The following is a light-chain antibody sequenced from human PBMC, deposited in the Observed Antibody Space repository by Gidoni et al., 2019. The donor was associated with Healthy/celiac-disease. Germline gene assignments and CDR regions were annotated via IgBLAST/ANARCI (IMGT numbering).Light chain of an antibody. V-gene: IGLV1-40*01. Sequence: QSVLTPPPAVSAAPGQRVTISCTGSSANIGAGYEVHWYQQHPGTAPKLLIYGHSNRPSGVPDRFSGSKSGTSASLAITGLQAEDEADYYCQSYDSSLSGWVFGGGTKLTVL. CDR3: QSYDSSLSGWV. CDR1: SANIGAGYE. CDR2: GHS. J-gene: IGLJ2*01.